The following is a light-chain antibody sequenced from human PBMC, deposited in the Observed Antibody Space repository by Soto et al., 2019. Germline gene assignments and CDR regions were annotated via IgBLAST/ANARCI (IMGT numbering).Light chain of an antibody. CDR1: QSVGSSF. J-gene: IGKJ1*01. V-gene: IGKV3-20*01. CDR3: QQYGSSSGT. CDR2: GAS. Sequence: EIVLTQSPGTLSLSPGERATLSCRASQSVGSSFLAWYQQKPGQAPRLLIHGASTRATGVPDRFSGSGSGTDFTLTISRLEPEDFAVYYCQQYGSSSGTFGQGTKVELK.